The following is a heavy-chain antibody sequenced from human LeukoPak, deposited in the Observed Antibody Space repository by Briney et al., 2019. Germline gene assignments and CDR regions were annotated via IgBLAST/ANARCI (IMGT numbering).Heavy chain of an antibody. J-gene: IGHJ4*02. D-gene: IGHD2-21*01. CDR1: GFTFSTYS. CDR3: ARTTCNGGECYSAFDY. CDR2: IIGSSTYI. V-gene: IGHV3-21*01. Sequence: NPGGSLRLSCAASGFTFSTYSMNWVRQAPGKGLEWVSSIIGSSTYIYYADSVKGRFTISRDNAKNSLLLQMNSLRAEDTAVYYCARTTCNGGECYSAFDYWGQGALVTVSS.